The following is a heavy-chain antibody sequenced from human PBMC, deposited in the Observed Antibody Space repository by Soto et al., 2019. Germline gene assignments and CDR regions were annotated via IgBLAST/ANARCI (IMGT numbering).Heavy chain of an antibody. D-gene: IGHD2-21*02. J-gene: IGHJ3*01. Sequence: QITLKESGPTLVKPTQTLKLTCTFSGFSLTTNGVGVGWIRQPPGKAVEWLARIYWDDAERYRTTLKSRLTITKDPSKNQVVLTKTTVESVDTGTYYCARKKHYWRAGACYNDSFDLWGQGTMVTFSS. V-gene: IGHV2-5*02. CDR2: IYWDDAE. CDR3: ARKKHYWRAGACYNDSFDL. CDR1: GFSLTTNGVG.